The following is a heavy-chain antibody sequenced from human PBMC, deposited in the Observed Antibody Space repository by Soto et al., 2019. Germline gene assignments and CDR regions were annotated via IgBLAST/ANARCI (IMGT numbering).Heavy chain of an antibody. CDR2: INPKSGGT. CDR1: GYTLTSYY. J-gene: IGHJ5*02. CDR3: ARAFLEGSSSGYYYLWFDP. Sequence: ASVKVSCKASGYTLTSYYMHWVRQAPGQGLEWMGWINPKSGGTNYAQKFQGWVTMTRDTSISTAYMELSRLRSDDTAVYYCARAFLEGSSSGYYYLWFDPWGQGTLVTVSS. D-gene: IGHD3-22*01. V-gene: IGHV1-2*04.